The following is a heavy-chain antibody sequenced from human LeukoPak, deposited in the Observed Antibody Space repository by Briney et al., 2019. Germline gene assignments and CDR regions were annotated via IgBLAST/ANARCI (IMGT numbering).Heavy chain of an antibody. CDR1: GFTFSSYA. J-gene: IGHJ4*02. CDR3: AKGERYYDSSGYYEDY. D-gene: IGHD3-22*01. CDR2: ISYDGSNK. V-gene: IGHV3-30*04. Sequence: GGSLRLSCAASGFTFSSYAMHWVRQAPGKGLEWVAVISYDGSNKYYADSVKGRFTISRDNSKNTLYLQMNSLRAEDTAVYYCAKGERYYDSSGYYEDYWGQGTLVTVSS.